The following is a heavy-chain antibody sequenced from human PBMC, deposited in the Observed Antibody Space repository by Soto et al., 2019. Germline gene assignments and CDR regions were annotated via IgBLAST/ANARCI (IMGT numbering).Heavy chain of an antibody. CDR2: VSGRAAST. CDR3: ARTLPSKKNHQTWADAFDV. Sequence: EVQLLESGGGLVQPGGSLRLSCAASGFTFRSYAMTWVRQAPGKGLEWVSTVSGRAASTKYADPVKGRCTISRDNSKNTLYLQMSSLRDEDTAAYYCARTLPSKKNHQTWADAFDVRGQGTMVTVSS. D-gene: IGHD2-2*01. J-gene: IGHJ3*01. CDR1: GFTFRSYA. V-gene: IGHV3-23*01.